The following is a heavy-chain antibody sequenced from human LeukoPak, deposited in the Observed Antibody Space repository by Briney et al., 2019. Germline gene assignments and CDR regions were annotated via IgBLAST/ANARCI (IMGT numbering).Heavy chain of an antibody. CDR1: GFTFSSYA. CDR2: ISGSGGST. CDR3: ASQTIVVNV. D-gene: IGHD3-22*01. V-gene: IGHV3-23*01. J-gene: IGHJ4*02. Sequence: PGGSLRLSCAASGFTFSSYAMSWVRQAPGKGLEGVSAISGSGGSTYYADSGKGRFTISRDNSQTTLYLQMNSLRAEDTAVYYWASQTIVVNVWGQGTQVPVSS.